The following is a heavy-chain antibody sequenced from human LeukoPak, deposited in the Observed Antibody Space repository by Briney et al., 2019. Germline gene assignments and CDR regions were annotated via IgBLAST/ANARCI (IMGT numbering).Heavy chain of an antibody. V-gene: IGHV1-46*01. CDR1: GYTFTGYY. CDR3: ARAPREPSGTGHSDFDY. CDR2: INPSGGST. D-gene: IGHD2-8*02. Sequence: ASVKVSCKASGYTFTGYYMHWVRQAPGQGLEWMGIINPSGGSTSYAQKFQGRVTMTRDTSTSTVYMELSSLRSEDTAVYYCARAPREPSGTGHSDFDYWGQGTLVTVSS. J-gene: IGHJ4*02.